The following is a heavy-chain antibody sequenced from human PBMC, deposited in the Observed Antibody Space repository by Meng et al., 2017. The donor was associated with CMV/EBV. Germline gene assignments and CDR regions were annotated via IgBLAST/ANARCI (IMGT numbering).Heavy chain of an antibody. CDR3: ARDRATTIFGDFDY. D-gene: IGHD3-3*01. Sequence: ASVQVSCKASGYTFTGYYMHWVRQAPGQGLEWMGWINPNSGGTNYAQKFQGRVTMTRDTSISTAYMELSRLRSDDTAVYYCARDRATTIFGDFDYWGQGTLVTVSS. CDR1: GYTFTGYY. V-gene: IGHV1-2*02. J-gene: IGHJ4*02. CDR2: INPNSGGT.